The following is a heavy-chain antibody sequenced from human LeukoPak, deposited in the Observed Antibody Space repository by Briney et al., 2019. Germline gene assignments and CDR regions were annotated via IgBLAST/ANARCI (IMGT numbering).Heavy chain of an antibody. CDR2: VFDGGNT. CDR3: ARWTRNYYDSSGYYLFDY. Sequence: SETLSLTCSVSGYSISSGYYWGWIRQPPGKGLEWIGSVFDGGNTYYNPSLKSRVTISVDTSRNQFSLKLSSVTAADTAVYYCARWTRNYYDSSGYYLFDYWGQGTLVTVSS. D-gene: IGHD3-22*01. CDR1: GYSISSGYY. V-gene: IGHV4-38-2*01. J-gene: IGHJ4*02.